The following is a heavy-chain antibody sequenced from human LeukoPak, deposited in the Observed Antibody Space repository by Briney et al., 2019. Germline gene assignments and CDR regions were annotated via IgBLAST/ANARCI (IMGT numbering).Heavy chain of an antibody. CDR1: GYTFTNYW. D-gene: IGHD1-7*01. CDR2: IYPGDSDT. Sequence: GESLKISCEGSGYTFTNYWIGWVRQMPGKGLESMGIIYPGDSDTRYSPSFQGQVTISADKSISTAFLQWSSLKASDTAMYYCATTNWNYTYFDYWGQGTLVTVSS. CDR3: ATTNWNYTYFDY. V-gene: IGHV5-51*01. J-gene: IGHJ4*02.